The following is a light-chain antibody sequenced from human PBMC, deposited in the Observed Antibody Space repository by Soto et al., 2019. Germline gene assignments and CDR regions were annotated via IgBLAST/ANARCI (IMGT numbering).Light chain of an antibody. J-gene: IGLJ2*01. CDR3: ASHPTTNTHVV. Sequence: QSALTQPASVSGSPGQSITISCTGTSGYVGASNFVSWYQHHPGKAPKLIIYDVSNGPSGTSYRFSASRSGNTASLTISGLQAEDEAYYYCASHPTTNTHVVFGGGTKVTVL. CDR1: SGYVGASNF. V-gene: IGLV2-14*03. CDR2: DVS.